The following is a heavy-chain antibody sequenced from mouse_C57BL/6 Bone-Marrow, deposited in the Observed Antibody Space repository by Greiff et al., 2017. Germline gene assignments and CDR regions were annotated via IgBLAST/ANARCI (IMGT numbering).Heavy chain of an antibody. D-gene: IGHD2-3*01. CDR2: IWGDGST. CDR1: GFSLTSYG. Sequence: VQGVESGPGLVAPSQSLSITCTVSGFSLTSYGVSWVRQPPGKGLEWLGAIWGDGSTNYHSALISRLSISKDNSKSQVFLKLNSLQTDDTATYYCAKPLMVSHYYAMDYWGQGTSVTVSS. J-gene: IGHJ4*01. CDR3: AKPLMVSHYYAMDY. V-gene: IGHV2-3*01.